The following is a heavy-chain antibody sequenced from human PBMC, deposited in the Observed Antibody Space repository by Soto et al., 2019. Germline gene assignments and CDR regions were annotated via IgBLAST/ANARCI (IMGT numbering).Heavy chain of an antibody. Sequence: ASVKVSCKASGYTFTSYGISWVRQAPGQGLEWMGWISAYNGNTNYAQKLQGSVTLTRATSTSTAYMELSRLRSDATAVYYCARAYSSSCTGDYWGQGTLVTVSS. V-gene: IGHV1-18*04. CDR1: GYTFTSYG. D-gene: IGHD6-6*01. CDR3: ARAYSSSCTGDY. CDR2: ISAYNGNT. J-gene: IGHJ4*02.